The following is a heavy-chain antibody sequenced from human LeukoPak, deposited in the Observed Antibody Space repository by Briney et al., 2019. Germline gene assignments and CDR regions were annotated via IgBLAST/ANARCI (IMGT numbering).Heavy chain of an antibody. CDR3: ARHTPQDYAHA. Sequence: SETLSLTCNFSTDSMTYIFWSWIRQPAGKGLEWIGRIYSSGSAHYNPSLKSRVTMSVDTSKNQFSLNLSSVTAADTAVYYCARHTPQDYAHAWGQGTLVTVSS. CDR2: IYSSGSA. D-gene: IGHD2-2*01. CDR1: TDSMTYIF. V-gene: IGHV4-4*07. J-gene: IGHJ5*02.